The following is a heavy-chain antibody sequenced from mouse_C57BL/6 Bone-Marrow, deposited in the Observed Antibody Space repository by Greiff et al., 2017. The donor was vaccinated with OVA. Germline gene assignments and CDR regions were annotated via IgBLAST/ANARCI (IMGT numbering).Heavy chain of an antibody. J-gene: IGHJ3*01. Sequence: VQLQQSGPGLVAPSQSLSITCTVSGFSLTSYGVDWVRQSPGKGLEWLGVIWGVGSTNYNSALKSRLSISKDNSKSQVFLKMNSLQTDDTAMYYCAVGGLRLGAWFAYWGQGTLVTVSA. CDR3: AVGGLRLGAWFAY. V-gene: IGHV2-6*01. CDR2: IWGVGST. CDR1: GFSLTSYG. D-gene: IGHD2-4*01.